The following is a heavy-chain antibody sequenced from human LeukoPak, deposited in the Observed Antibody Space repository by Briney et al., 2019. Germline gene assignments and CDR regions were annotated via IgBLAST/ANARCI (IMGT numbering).Heavy chain of an antibody. CDR2: ISVGGSGT. J-gene: IGHJ4*02. D-gene: IGHD2-2*01. CDR3: AKYRPAAPRTPFDY. V-gene: IGHV3-23*01. Sequence: GGSLRLSCAASGFTFTNYAMSWVRQAPGKGLEWVSTISVGGSGTYYADSVKGRFTISRDNSKDTLFLQMNSLRAEDTAVYYCAKYRPAAPRTPFDYWGEGTLVTVSS. CDR1: GFTFTNYA.